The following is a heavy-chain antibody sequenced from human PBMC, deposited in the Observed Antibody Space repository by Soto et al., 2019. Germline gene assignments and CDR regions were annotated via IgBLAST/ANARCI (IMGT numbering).Heavy chain of an antibody. CDR1: GGSISSYY. CDR3: ARAKLRLGGFFGI. J-gene: IGHJ3*02. Sequence: TSETLSLTCTVSGGSISSYYWSWIRQPPGKGLEWIGYIYYSGSTNSNPSLKSRVTISVDTSKNQFSLNLSSVTAADTAVYYCARAKLRLGGFFGIWGKGKMATV. D-gene: IGHD3-16*01. V-gene: IGHV4-59*01. CDR2: IYYSGST.